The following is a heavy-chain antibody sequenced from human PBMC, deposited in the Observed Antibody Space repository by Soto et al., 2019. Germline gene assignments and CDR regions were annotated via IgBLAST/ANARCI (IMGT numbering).Heavy chain of an antibody. CDR1: GGSISSNNW. D-gene: IGHD3-10*02. J-gene: IGHJ4*02. Sequence: QMQLKQSGPGLVKPSGTLSLTCAVSGGSISSNNWWTWVRQPPGKGLEWIGEIYHSGSTNYNPSLTITVXVXVXXSKNRYSLNLTSVTAADTAVSSCASGWDYSAGGGYPYCYDYWGRGTLVTVSS. CDR2: IYHSGST. V-gene: IGHV4-4*02. CDR3: ASGWDYSAGGGYPYCYDY.